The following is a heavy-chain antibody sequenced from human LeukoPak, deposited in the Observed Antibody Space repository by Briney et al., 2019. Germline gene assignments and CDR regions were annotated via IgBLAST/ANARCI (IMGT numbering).Heavy chain of an antibody. CDR3: ARGAYSGYPDY. Sequence: SETLSLTCTVSGGSVSSGSYYWSWIRQPPGKGLEWIGYIYYSGSTNYNPSLKSRVTISVDTSKNQFSLKLSPVTAADTAVYYCARGAYSGYPDYWGQGTLVTVSS. V-gene: IGHV4-61*01. CDR1: GGSVSSGSYY. D-gene: IGHD5-12*01. J-gene: IGHJ4*02. CDR2: IYYSGST.